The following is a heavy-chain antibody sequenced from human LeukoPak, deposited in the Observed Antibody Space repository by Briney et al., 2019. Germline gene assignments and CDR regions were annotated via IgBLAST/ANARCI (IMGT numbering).Heavy chain of an antibody. CDR3: ARHSLGHLRGFDP. CDR2: INHSGST. J-gene: IGHJ5*02. Sequence: PSETLSLTCAVYGGSFSGYYWSWIRQPPGKGLEWIGEINHSGSTNYNPSLKSRVTISVDTSKNQFSLKLSSVTAADTAVYYCARHSLGHLRGFDPWGQGTLVTVSS. CDR1: GGSFSGYY. V-gene: IGHV4-34*01.